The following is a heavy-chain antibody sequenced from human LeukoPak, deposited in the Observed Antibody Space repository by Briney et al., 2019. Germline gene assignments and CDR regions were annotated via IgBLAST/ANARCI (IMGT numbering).Heavy chain of an antibody. D-gene: IGHD1-26*01. CDR3: ARDQRNSGSYRFEY. CDR2: ITGNNGNT. CDR1: GYTFSGYG. V-gene: IGHV1-18*01. J-gene: IGHJ4*02. Sequence: GASVTVSCKTSGYTFSGYGISWVRQAPGQGLEWMGWITGNNGNTNYAPSLQGRVTMTTDTSTNTVYMELTSLKSDDTAVYYCARDQRNSGSYRFEYWGQGTPVTVSS.